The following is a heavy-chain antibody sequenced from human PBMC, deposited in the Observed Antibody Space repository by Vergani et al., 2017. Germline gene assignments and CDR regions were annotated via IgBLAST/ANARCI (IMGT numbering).Heavy chain of an antibody. CDR2: INHSGST. V-gene: IGHV4-34*01. CDR1: GGSFSGYY. D-gene: IGHD5-12*01. J-gene: IGHJ5*02. CDR3: ARGIESGYDFAPDL. Sequence: QVQLQQWGAGLLKPSETLSLTCAVYGGSFSGYYWSWIRQPPGKGLEWIGEINHSGSTNYNPSLKSRVTISVDTSKNQFSLKLSSVTAADTAVYYCARGIESGYDFAPDLWGQGTLVTVSS.